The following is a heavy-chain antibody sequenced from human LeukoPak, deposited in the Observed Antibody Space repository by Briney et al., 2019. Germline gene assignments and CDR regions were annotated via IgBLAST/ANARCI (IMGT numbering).Heavy chain of an antibody. Sequence: ASVKVSCKASGYTFTSYGISWVRQAPGQGLEWMGWISAYSGNTNYAQKLQGRVTMTTDTSTSTAYMELRSLRSDDTAVYYCARVVVVVPAANNWFDPWGQGTLVTVSS. CDR1: GYTFTSYG. J-gene: IGHJ5*02. CDR2: ISAYSGNT. CDR3: ARVVVVVPAANNWFDP. D-gene: IGHD2-2*01. V-gene: IGHV1-18*01.